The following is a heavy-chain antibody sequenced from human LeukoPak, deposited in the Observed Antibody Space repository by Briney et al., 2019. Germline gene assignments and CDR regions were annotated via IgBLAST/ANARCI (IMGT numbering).Heavy chain of an antibody. CDR2: IIPILGIA. V-gene: IGHV1-69*04. J-gene: IGHJ4*02. CDR1: GGTFSSYA. CDR3: ARDWDTYYYGSGSYYNGIDY. Sequence: ASVKVSCKASGGTFSSYAISWVRQAPGQGLEWMGKIIPILGIANYAQKFQGRVAITADKSTSTAYMELSSLRSEDTAVYYCARDWDTYYYGSGSYYNGIDYWGQGTLVTVSS. D-gene: IGHD3-10*01.